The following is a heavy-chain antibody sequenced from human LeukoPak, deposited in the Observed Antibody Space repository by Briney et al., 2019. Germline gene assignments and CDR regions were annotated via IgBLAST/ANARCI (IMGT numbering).Heavy chain of an antibody. CDR3: ARAGVKGIVVVPTASPEFDP. V-gene: IGHV1-69*13. CDR2: IIPIFGTV. D-gene: IGHD2-2*01. CDR1: GYTFTGYY. Sequence: SVKVSCKASGYTFTGYYMHWVRQAPGQGLEWMGGIIPIFGTVNYAQKFQGRVTITADESTSTAYMELSRLRSDDTAVYYCARAGVKGIVVVPTASPEFDPWGQGTLVTVSS. J-gene: IGHJ5*02.